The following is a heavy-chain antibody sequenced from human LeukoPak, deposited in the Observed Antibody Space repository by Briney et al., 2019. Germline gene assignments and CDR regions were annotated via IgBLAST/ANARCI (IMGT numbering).Heavy chain of an antibody. CDR3: AREGGDRRGYSYGWVDY. V-gene: IGHV4-59*01. Sequence: SETLSLTCTVSGGSISSYYWSWIRQPPGKGLEWIGYIYYSGSTNYNPSLKSRVTISVDTSKNQFSLKLSSVTAADTAVYYCAREGGDRRGYSYGWVDYWGQGTLVTVSS. CDR1: GGSISSYY. D-gene: IGHD5-18*01. CDR2: IYYSGST. J-gene: IGHJ4*02.